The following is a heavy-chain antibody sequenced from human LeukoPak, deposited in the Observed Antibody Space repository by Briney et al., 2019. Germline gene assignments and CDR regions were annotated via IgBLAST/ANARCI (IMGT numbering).Heavy chain of an antibody. D-gene: IGHD1-26*01. V-gene: IGHV4-34*01. J-gene: IGHJ4*02. CDR3: ARGRGGATIY. CDR1: GGSFSGYY. Sequence: PSETLSLTCAVYGGSFSGYYWSWIRQPPGKGLEWIGEINHSGSTNYNPSLKSRVTISVDTSKNQFSLKLSSVTAADTAVYYCARGRGGATIYWGQGTLATVSS. CDR2: INHSGST.